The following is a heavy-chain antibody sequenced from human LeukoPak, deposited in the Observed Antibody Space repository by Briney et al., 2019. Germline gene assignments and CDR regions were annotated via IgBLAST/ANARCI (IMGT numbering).Heavy chain of an antibody. Sequence: SETLSLTCAVYGGSFSGYYWTWIRQSPAKGLEWIGDINHSGRTNYNPSLKSRVTISADTSKNQFSLKMTSMTAADTAVYYCVRSVKLVLITYHHYYMDVWGKGTTVTVSS. V-gene: IGHV4-34*01. CDR1: GGSFSGYY. CDR2: INHSGRT. CDR3: VRSVKLVLITYHHYYMDV. J-gene: IGHJ6*03. D-gene: IGHD4/OR15-4a*01.